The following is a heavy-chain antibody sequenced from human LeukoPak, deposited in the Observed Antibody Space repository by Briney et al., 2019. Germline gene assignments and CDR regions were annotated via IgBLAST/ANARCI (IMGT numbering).Heavy chain of an antibody. CDR1: GFTFSSYG. CDR3: AREAHYCSGGSCYSMGFDY. Sequence: PGGSLRLSCAASGFTFSSYGMHWVRQAPGKGLEWVAFIRYDGSNKYYADSVKGRFTISRDNAKNSLYLQMNSLRAEDTAVFYCAREAHYCSGGSCYSMGFDYWGQGTLVTVSS. J-gene: IGHJ4*02. CDR2: IRYDGSNK. D-gene: IGHD2-15*01. V-gene: IGHV3-30*02.